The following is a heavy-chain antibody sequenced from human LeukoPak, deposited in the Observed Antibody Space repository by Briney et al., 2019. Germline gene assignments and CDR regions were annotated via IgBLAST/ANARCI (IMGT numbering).Heavy chain of an antibody. J-gene: IGHJ6*03. Sequence: WETLSLTCTVSGGSISSYYWSWIRQPPGKGLEWVGDIYYSGSNNYNPSLKSRVTISVDTSKNQFSLKLMSVTAADTAVYYCARAERSSSLPPFSYYYYMDVWGKGTTVTVSS. CDR3: ARAERSSSLPPFSYYYYMDV. CDR2: IYYSGSN. CDR1: GGSISSYY. D-gene: IGHD6-6*01. V-gene: IGHV4-59*01.